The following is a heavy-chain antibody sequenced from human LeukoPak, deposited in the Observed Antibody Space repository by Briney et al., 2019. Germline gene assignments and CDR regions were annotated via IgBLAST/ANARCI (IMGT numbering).Heavy chain of an antibody. CDR3: ARDRHWGFDY. CDR1: GFTFSSYA. V-gene: IGHV3-23*01. J-gene: IGHJ4*02. CDR2: ISGSGGST. Sequence: GGSLRLSCAASGFTFSSYALAWVRQAPGKGLEWVSGISGSGGSTYYADSVKGRFTISRDNSKNTLYLQMNSLRAEDTAVYYCARDRHWGFDYWGQGTLVTVSS. D-gene: IGHD7-27*01.